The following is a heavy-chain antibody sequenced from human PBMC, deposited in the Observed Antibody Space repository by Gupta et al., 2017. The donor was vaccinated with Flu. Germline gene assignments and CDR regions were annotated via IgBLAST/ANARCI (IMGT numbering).Heavy chain of an antibody. CDR2: IYYSGST. J-gene: IGHJ6*03. CDR1: GGYY. V-gene: IGHV4-31*02. CDR3: ARGRSLYYYYMDV. Sequence: GGYYWGWLRRHRGKGLEWIGYIYYSGSTSYNPSLKSRVTIAVDTSKNQFSRKLSSVTAADTAGYYCARGRSLYYYYMDVWGKGSTGTVS.